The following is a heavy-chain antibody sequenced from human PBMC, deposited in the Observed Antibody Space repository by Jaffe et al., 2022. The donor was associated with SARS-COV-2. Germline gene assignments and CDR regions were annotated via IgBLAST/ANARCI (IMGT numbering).Heavy chain of an antibody. Sequence: QVQLQESGPGLVKPSETLSLTCTVSGGSISSYYWSWIRQPPGKGLEWIGYIYYSGSTNYNPSLKSRVTISVDTSKNQFSLKLSSVTAADTAVYYCARGAGVAKSRYYFDYWGQGTLVTVSS. D-gene: IGHD3-3*01. CDR1: GGSISSYY. J-gene: IGHJ4*02. V-gene: IGHV4-59*01. CDR3: ARGAGVAKSRYYFDY. CDR2: IYYSGST.